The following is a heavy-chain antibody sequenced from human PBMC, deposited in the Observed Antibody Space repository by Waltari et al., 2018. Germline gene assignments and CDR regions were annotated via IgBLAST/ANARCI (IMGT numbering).Heavy chain of an antibody. CDR2: INHSGST. Sequence: QVQLQQWGAGLLKPSETLSLTCAVYGGSFSGYSWRWIRQPPGKGLEWIGEINHSGSTNYHPSLKSRVTISVDTSKNQFSLKLSSVTAADTAVYYCAFRSGYYWDDAFDIWGQGTMVTVSS. CDR3: AFRSGYYWDDAFDI. J-gene: IGHJ3*02. V-gene: IGHV4-34*01. D-gene: IGHD3-22*01. CDR1: GGSFSGYS.